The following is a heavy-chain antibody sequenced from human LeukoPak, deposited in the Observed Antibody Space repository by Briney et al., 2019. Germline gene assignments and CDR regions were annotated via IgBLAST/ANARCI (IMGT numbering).Heavy chain of an antibody. J-gene: IGHJ4*02. CDR1: GFSINTYW. D-gene: IGHD5-18*01. V-gene: IGHV3-74*01. Sequence: GGSLILSCAASGFSINTYWMHWVRQAPGKGLVWVSRINIDGSSPSYADSVKGRFTISRDNAKNTLYLQMNSLRVEDTAVYYCAVQLGTLDYWGQGSLVTVSS. CDR2: INIDGSSP. CDR3: AVQLGTLDY.